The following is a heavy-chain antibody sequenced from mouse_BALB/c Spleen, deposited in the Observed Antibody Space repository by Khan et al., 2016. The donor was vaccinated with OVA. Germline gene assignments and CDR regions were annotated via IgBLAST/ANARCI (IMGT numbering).Heavy chain of an antibody. V-gene: IGHV5-12*02. D-gene: IGHD1-3*01. CDR3: ARQLSGAMDY. J-gene: IGHJ4*01. CDR1: GFTFSDYY. Sequence: EVELVESGGGLVQPGGSLKLSCATSGFTFSDYYIYWVRQTPEKRLEWVAYISNGGGFTYYPDTIEGRFTISRDNAKNTLYLQMSRLKSEDTAVYYCARQLSGAMDYWGQGTSVTVSS. CDR2: ISNGGGFT.